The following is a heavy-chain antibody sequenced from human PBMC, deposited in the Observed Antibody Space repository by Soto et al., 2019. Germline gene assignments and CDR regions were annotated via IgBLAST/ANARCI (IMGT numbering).Heavy chain of an antibody. CDR2: ISYDGSNK. CDR1: GFTFSSYG. V-gene: IGHV3-30*18. CDR3: AKDRYDILGGQYYYYGMDV. D-gene: IGHD3-9*01. Sequence: GGSLRLSCAASGFTFSSYGMHWVRQAPGKGLEWVAVISYDGSNKYYADSVKGRFTISRDNSKNTLYLQMNSLRAEDTAVYYCAKDRYDILGGQYYYYGMDVWGQGTTVTVSS. J-gene: IGHJ6*02.